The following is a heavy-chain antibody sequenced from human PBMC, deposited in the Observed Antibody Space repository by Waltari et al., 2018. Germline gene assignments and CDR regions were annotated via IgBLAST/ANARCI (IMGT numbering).Heavy chain of an antibody. D-gene: IGHD3-10*01. V-gene: IGHV3-64*01. CDR3: ARVMVRGVITYYGMDV. CDR1: GFTFSSYA. J-gene: IGHJ6*02. CDR2: ISSNGGST. Sequence: EVQLVESGGGLVQPGGSLRLSCAASGFTFSSYAMHWVRPAAGKGLEYVSAISSNGGSTYYANSVKGRFTVSRDNSKNTLYLQMGSLRAEDMAVYYCARVMVRGVITYYGMDVWGQGTTVTVSS.